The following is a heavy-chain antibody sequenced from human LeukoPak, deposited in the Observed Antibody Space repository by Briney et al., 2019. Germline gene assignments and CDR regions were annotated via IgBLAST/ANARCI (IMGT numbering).Heavy chain of an antibody. CDR1: GGTFSSYA. V-gene: IGHV1-69*13. CDR3: ARATVTMVRGVPKEYYFDY. J-gene: IGHJ4*02. D-gene: IGHD3-10*01. Sequence: ASVKVSCKAFGGTFSSYAISWVRQAPGQGLEWMGGIIPIFGTANYAQKFQGRVTITADESTSTAYMELSSLRSEDTAVYYCARATVTMVRGVPKEYYFDYWGQGTLVTVSS. CDR2: IIPIFGTA.